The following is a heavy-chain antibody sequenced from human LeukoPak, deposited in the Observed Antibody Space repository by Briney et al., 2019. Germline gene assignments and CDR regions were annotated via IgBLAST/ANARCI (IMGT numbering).Heavy chain of an antibody. V-gene: IGHV3-7*01. CDR1: GFTFSSYW. CDR3: ASLIVVVPAATDP. Sequence: GGPLRLSCAASGFTFSSYWMSWVRQAPGKGLEWVANIKEDGSEKYYVDSVKGRFTISRDNAKNSLYLQMNSLRAEDTAVYYCASLIVVVPAATDPWGQGTLVTVSS. J-gene: IGHJ5*02. D-gene: IGHD2-2*01. CDR2: IKEDGSEK.